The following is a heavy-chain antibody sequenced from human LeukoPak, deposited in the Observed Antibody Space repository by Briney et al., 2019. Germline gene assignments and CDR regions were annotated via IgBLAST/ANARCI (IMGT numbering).Heavy chain of an antibody. D-gene: IGHD3-16*01. J-gene: IGHJ3*02. CDR1: GCSISGGSYF. CDR3: ARDEDYYDVGGHPYGAFDI. CDR2: IYTSGST. V-gene: IGHV4-61*02. Sequence: SETLSLTCTVSGCSISGGSYFWSWIRQPAGKGREWIGRIYTSGSTNYNSSLKSRVTRSVDTSKNQFSLKLSSVTAADTAVYYCARDEDYYDVGGHPYGAFDIWGQGPMVTVSS.